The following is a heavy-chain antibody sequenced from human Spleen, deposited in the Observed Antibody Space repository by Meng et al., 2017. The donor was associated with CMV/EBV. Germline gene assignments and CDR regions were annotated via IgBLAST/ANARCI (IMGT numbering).Heavy chain of an antibody. D-gene: IGHD6-19*01. CDR3: AKGRLYSSGKGWFDP. CDR2: ISWNSGSI. Sequence: SLKISCAASGFTFDDYAMHWVRQAPGKGLEWVSGISWNSGSIGYADSVKGRFTISRDNAKNSLYLQMNSLRAEDTALYYCAKGRLYSSGKGWFDPWGQGTLVTVSS. J-gene: IGHJ5*02. CDR1: GFTFDDYA. V-gene: IGHV3-9*01.